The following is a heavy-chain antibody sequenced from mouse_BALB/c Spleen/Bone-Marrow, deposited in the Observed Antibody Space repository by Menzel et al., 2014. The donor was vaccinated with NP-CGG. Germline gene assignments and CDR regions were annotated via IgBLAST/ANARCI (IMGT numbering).Heavy chain of an antibody. J-gene: IGHJ2*01. CDR2: ISSGGSYT. Sequence: VQLKESGGGLVKPGGSLKLSCAASRFTFSNYAMSWVRQTPEKRLEWVATISSGGSYTYYPDSVKGRFTISRDNAQNTLYLQMSSLRSEDPAMYFCSRQENWALDYWGQGTTLTVSS. CDR3: SRQENWALDY. D-gene: IGHD4-1*01. V-gene: IGHV5-9-3*01. CDR1: RFTFSNYA.